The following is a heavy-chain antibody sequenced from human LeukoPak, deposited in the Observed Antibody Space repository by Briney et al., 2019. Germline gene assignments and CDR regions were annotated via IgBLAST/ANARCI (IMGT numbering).Heavy chain of an antibody. J-gene: IGHJ3*02. CDR1: GGSISSYY. CDR3: ARVPTDDAFDI. Sequence: SETLSLTCTVSGGSISSYYWSWIRQPPGKGLEWIGYIYYSGSTNYNPSLKSRVTISVDTSKNQFSLKLSSVTAADTAVYFCARVPTDDAFDIWGQGTMVTVSS. CDR2: IYYSGST. V-gene: IGHV4-59*12.